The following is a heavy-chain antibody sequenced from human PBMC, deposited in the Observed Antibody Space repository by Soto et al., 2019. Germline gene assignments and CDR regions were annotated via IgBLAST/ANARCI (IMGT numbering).Heavy chain of an antibody. CDR2: ISSSGSTI. V-gene: IGHV3-48*03. Sequence: GSLRLSCAASGFTFSSYEMNWVRQAPGKGLEWVSYISSSGSTIYYADSVKGRFTISRDNAKNSLYLQMNSQRDEDTAVYYCASTLGGPPDYDFWSGPIHYCMDVWGQGTTVTVSS. CDR3: ASTLGGPPDYDFWSGPIHYCMDV. J-gene: IGHJ6*02. D-gene: IGHD3-3*01. CDR1: GFTFSSYE.